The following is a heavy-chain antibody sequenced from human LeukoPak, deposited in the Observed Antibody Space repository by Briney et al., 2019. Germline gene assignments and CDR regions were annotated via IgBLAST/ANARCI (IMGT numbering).Heavy chain of an antibody. V-gene: IGHV5-51*01. CDR2: IHPRDSDT. Sequence: GESLKISCKGSGYSFTNYWIGWVRQMPGKGLEWMGIIHPRDSDTRYSPSFQGQVTISADKSISAAYLQWSSLKASDTAMYYCARRYCSGSSCYLFDYWGQGTLVTVSS. J-gene: IGHJ4*02. CDR1: GYSFTNYW. D-gene: IGHD2-15*01. CDR3: ARRYCSGSSCYLFDY.